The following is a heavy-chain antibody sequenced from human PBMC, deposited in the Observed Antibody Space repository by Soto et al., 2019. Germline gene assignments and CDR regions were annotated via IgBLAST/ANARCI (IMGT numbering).Heavy chain of an antibody. Sequence: SETLSLTFTVSGGSISSGLYDWNWIRQHPGKGLEWTGYIYHSGNTYYNPSLKSRSSISLDTSNNQFSLKLDSVTVADTPVYYCSRIEHRFLEWLFPDSGGQRPLV. D-gene: IGHD3-3*01. CDR2: IYHSGNT. J-gene: IGHJ4*02. V-gene: IGHV4-31*03. CDR3: SRIEHRFLEWLFPDS. CDR1: GGSISSGLYD.